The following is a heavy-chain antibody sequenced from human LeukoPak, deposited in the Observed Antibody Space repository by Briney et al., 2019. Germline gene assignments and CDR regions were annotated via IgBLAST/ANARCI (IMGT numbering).Heavy chain of an antibody. CDR1: GGSFSGYY. Sequence: PSETLSLTCAVYGGSFSGYYWSWIRQPPGKGLEWIGEINHSGSTNYNPSLKSRVTISVDTSKNQISLKLSSVTAADTAVYYCASRTAAGLYYFDYWGQGTLVTVSS. D-gene: IGHD6-13*01. CDR3: ASRTAAGLYYFDY. V-gene: IGHV4-34*01. J-gene: IGHJ4*02. CDR2: INHSGST.